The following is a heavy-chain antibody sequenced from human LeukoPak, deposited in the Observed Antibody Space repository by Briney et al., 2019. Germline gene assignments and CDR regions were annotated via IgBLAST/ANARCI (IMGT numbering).Heavy chain of an antibody. J-gene: IGHJ4*02. D-gene: IGHD3-22*01. CDR1: GFTFDDYA. V-gene: IGHV3-43*02. CDR3: ARDDGAGGNYYDSSGYIDY. Sequence: GGSLRLSCAASGFTFDDYAMHWVRQAPGKGLEWVSVISGNGGRTYYADSVKGRFTISRDNSKNTLYLQMNSLRAEDTAVYYCARDDGAGGNYYDSSGYIDYWGQGTLVTVSS. CDR2: ISGNGGRT.